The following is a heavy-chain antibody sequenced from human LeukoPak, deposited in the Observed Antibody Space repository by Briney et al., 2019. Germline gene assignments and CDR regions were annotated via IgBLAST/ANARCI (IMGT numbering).Heavy chain of an antibody. Sequence: GGSLRLSCAASGFTFSSYAMSWVRQAPGKGLEWVAAISGSGGSTYYADSVKGRFTISRDNSKNTLYLQMNSLRAEGTAVYYCAKDRLVVGATVPDYWGQGTLVTVSS. J-gene: IGHJ4*02. CDR1: GFTFSSYA. V-gene: IGHV3-23*01. CDR3: AKDRLVVGATVPDY. CDR2: ISGSGGST. D-gene: IGHD1-26*01.